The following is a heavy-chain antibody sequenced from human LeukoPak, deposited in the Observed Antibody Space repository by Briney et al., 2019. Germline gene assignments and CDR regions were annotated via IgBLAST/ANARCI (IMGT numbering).Heavy chain of an antibody. V-gene: IGHV3-7*01. CDR2: INQDGSEK. CDR1: GFTFSAYS. J-gene: IGHJ4*02. D-gene: IGHD3-16*01. CDR3: ARDSYDVGYYFEY. Sequence: AGGSLRLSCVASGFTFSAYSMHWVRQAPGKGLEWVANINQDGSEKYYVDSVKGRFTISRDNAKNSLYLQMNSLRAEDTAVYYCARDSYDVGYYFEYWGQGTLVTVSS.